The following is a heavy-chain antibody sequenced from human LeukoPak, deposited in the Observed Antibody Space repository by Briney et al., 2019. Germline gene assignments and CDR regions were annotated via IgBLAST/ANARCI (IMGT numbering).Heavy chain of an antibody. D-gene: IGHD3-22*01. Sequence: GGSLRLSCAASAFTFSSYAMHWVRQAPGKGLEYVSAISSNGGSTYYANSVKGRFTISRDNSKNTLYLQMGSLRAEDMAVYYCARVYSGYYDYWGQGTLVTVSS. J-gene: IGHJ4*02. CDR1: AFTFSSYA. CDR2: ISSNGGST. V-gene: IGHV3-64*01. CDR3: ARVYSGYYDY.